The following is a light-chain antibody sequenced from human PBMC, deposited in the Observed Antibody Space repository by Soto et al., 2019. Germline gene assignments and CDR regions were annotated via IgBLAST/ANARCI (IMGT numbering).Light chain of an antibody. V-gene: IGKV3-11*01. J-gene: IGKJ5*01. CDR1: QNLHSF. CDR2: DGS. Sequence: EIMLTQSPPTLSASPSARXALXGRASQNLHSFLNWYQQRPGQAPRPLIYDGSKRPAGVPDRISGDGSGTDYTLTISSLEPEDFAVYYCQQRTRWPMTFGQGTRLEIK. CDR3: QQRTRWPMT.